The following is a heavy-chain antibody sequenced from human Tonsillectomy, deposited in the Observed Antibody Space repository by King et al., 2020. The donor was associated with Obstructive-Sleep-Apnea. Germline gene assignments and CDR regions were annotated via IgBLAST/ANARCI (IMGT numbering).Heavy chain of an antibody. J-gene: IGHJ4*02. CDR3: ASMVEMATNYFDY. CDR2: IYYSWST. D-gene: IGHD5-24*01. CDR1: GASISSFY. V-gene: IGHV4-59*01. Sequence: QLQESGPGLVKPSETLSLTCTVSGASISSFYWSWIRQPPGKGLEWIGYIYYSWSTSYNPSLKGRVTMSVDTSKDRFSLKLSSVTAADTAVYYCASMVEMATNYFDYWGQGTLVTVSS.